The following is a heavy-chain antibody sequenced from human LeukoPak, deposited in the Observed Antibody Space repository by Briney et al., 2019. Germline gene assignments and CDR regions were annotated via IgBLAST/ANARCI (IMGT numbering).Heavy chain of an antibody. D-gene: IGHD6-19*01. CDR2: ISSSGSTI. CDR3: ARESYSSGWYFAFDI. CDR1: GFTFSDYY. J-gene: IGHJ3*02. Sequence: GGSLRLSCAASGFTFSDYYMSWIRQAPGKGLEWVSYISSSGSTIYYADSVKGRFTISRDNAKNSLYLQMNSLRAEDTAVYYCARESYSSGWYFAFDIWGQGTMVTVSS. V-gene: IGHV3-11*01.